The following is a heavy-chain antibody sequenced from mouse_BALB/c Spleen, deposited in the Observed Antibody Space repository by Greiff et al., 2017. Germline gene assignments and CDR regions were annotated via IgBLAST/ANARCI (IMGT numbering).Heavy chain of an antibody. CDR1: GFTFSSYA. V-gene: IGHV5-9-3*01. Sequence: EVKVVESGGGLVKPGGSLKLSCAASGFTFSSYAMSWVRQTPEKRLEWVATISSGGSYTYYPDSVKGRFTISRDNAKNTLYLQMSSLRSEDTAMYYCARQGNDYQAWFAYWGQGTLVTVSA. CDR2: ISSGGSYT. J-gene: IGHJ3*01. D-gene: IGHD2-4*01. CDR3: ARQGNDYQAWFAY.